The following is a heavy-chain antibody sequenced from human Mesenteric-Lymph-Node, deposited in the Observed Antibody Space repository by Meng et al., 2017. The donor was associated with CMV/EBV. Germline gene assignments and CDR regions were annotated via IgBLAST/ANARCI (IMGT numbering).Heavy chain of an antibody. CDR3: AKSSISWSDFDY. CDR1: GFTFSRYA. CDR2: SNAGGGST. Sequence: GESLKISCAASGFTFSRYAMNWVRQAPGKGLEWVSASNAGGGSTYYGDSEKCRFTISRDIPKDTMYLRMNSLSAEDTAVYYCAKSSISWSDFDYWGQG. D-gene: IGHD2-2*01. V-gene: IGHV3-23*01. J-gene: IGHJ4*02.